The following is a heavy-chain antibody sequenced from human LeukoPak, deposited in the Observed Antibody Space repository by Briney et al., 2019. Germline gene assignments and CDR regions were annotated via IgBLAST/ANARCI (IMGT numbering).Heavy chain of an antibody. CDR1: GYTFTGYY. CDR2: INPNSGGT. V-gene: IGHV1-2*06. Sequence: ASVKVSCKASGYTFTGYYMHWVRQAPGQGLEWMGRINPNSGGTNYAQKFQGRVTMTRDTSISTAYMELSRLRSDDTAVYYCTRGRITLIVVSPFDYWGQGTLVTVSS. CDR3: TRGRITLIVVSPFDY. J-gene: IGHJ4*02. D-gene: IGHD3-22*01.